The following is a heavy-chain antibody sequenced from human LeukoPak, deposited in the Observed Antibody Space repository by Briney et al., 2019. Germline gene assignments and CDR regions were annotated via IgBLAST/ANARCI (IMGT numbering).Heavy chain of an antibody. D-gene: IGHD2-2*01. CDR1: GFTFSSYA. J-gene: IGHJ6*02. CDR3: AKDGGHPCSSTSCRPWYYGMDV. V-gene: IGHV3-23*01. Sequence: GASLRLSCAASGFTFSSYAMSWVRQAPGKGLEWVSAISGSGGSTYYADSVKGRFTISRDNSKNTLYLQMNSLRAEDTAVYYCAKDGGHPCSSTSCRPWYYGMDVWGQGTTVTVSS. CDR2: ISGSGGST.